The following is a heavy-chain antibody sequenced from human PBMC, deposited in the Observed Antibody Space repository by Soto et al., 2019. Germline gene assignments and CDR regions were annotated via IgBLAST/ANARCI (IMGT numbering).Heavy chain of an antibody. D-gene: IGHD2-2*01. CDR1: GYTFTSYA. V-gene: IGHV1-3*05. J-gene: IGHJ4*02. CDR2: INAGNGNT. Sequence: QVQLVQSGAEEKKPGASVKVAFNASGYTFTSYAMHWVLQSPGQRLEWMGWINAGNGNTKYSKNFQCRVTITRDTSASTAYMELSSLRSEATAVYYCARGSGVVVTDWGQGNLVTVSS. CDR3: ARGSGVVVTD.